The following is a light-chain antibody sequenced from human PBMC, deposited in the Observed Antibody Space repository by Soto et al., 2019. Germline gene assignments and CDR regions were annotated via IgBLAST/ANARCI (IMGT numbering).Light chain of an antibody. V-gene: IGKV1-39*01. Sequence: DIQMTQSPSSLSASVGDRVTITCRASQSISSYLNWYQQKPGKAPKLLIYAASSLQSGVPSRFSGSGSGTDFTLTISSLEPEDFAVYYCQHRSKWPVSFGQGTRLEIK. CDR2: AAS. CDR1: QSISSY. J-gene: IGKJ5*01. CDR3: QHRSKWPVS.